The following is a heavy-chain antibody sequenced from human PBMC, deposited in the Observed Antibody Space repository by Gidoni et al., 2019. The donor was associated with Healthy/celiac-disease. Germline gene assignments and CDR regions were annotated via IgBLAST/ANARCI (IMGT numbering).Heavy chain of an antibody. V-gene: IGHV3-30-3*01. CDR1: GFTFSSYA. J-gene: IGHJ4*02. CDR2: ISYDGSNK. Sequence: QVQLMESGVGVVRPGRSLRLACAASGFTFSSYAMHWVRQAPGKGLEWVAVISYDGSNKYYADSVKGRFTISRDNSKITLYLQMNSLSAEDTAVYYCARGRWELPPFDGWGQGTLVTVSA. D-gene: IGHD1-26*01. CDR3: ARGRWELPPFDG.